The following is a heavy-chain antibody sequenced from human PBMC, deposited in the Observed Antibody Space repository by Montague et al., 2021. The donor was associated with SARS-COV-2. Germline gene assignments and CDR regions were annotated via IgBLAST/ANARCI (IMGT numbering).Heavy chain of an antibody. CDR2: IFYTGST. CDR1: GGSINTYY. Sequence: SETLSLTRTVSGGSINTYYWNWIRQPPGKGLEWLGSIFYTGSTNXNPSLKSRVTISLDTSKNQFFLKVTSVTAADTAVYYCARQAAGSYFYYGVDVWGQGTTVTVSS. CDR3: ARQAAGSYFYYGVDV. V-gene: IGHV4-59*12. J-gene: IGHJ6*02. D-gene: IGHD6-13*01.